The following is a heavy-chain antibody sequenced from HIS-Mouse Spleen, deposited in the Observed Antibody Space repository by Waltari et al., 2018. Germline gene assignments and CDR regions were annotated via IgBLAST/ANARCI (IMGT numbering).Heavy chain of an antibody. CDR1: GYTFTSYD. CDR3: ARDRRYRHNIDY. Sequence: QVQLVQSGAEVKKPGASVKVSCKASGYTFTSYDINWVRQATGQGIEWMGWVNPNSGGTNYAKKFQGRVTMTRDTSISTAYMERSRLRSDDTAVYYCARDRRYRHNIDYWGQGTLVTVSS. V-gene: IGHV1-2*02. D-gene: IGHD1-1*01. CDR2: VNPNSGGT. J-gene: IGHJ4*02.